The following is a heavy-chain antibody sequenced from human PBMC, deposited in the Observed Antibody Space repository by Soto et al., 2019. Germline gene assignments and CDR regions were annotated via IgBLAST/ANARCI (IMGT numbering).Heavy chain of an antibody. CDR3: ARESSRSCHDY. J-gene: IGHJ4*02. CDR1: GYTFTSYG. D-gene: IGHD6-13*01. CDR2: ISDYNGNT. V-gene: IGHV1-18*01. Sequence: QVQLVQSGAEVKKPGASVKVSCKASGYTFTSYGISWVRQAPGQGLEWMGWISDYNGNTNYAQKLQGKVTMTTDTPTNTPYRELRSLRSDDTAVYYCARESSRSCHDYWGQGTLVTVSS.